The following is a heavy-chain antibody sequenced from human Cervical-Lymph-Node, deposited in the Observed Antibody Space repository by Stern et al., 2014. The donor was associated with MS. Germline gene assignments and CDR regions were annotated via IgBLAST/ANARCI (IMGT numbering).Heavy chain of an antibody. CDR2: IYSSGYT. CDR3: AKESGTVAA. J-gene: IGHJ4*02. Sequence: QVQLQESGPGQVRPSQTLSLTCTVSGGSINSGAYYWNWIRQSAGKGLEWIGHIYSSGYTNYNPSLKSRVTIAIDTSRNQFSLKVTSVTAADTAVYYCAKESGTVAAWGQGTLVTVSS. D-gene: IGHD4-23*01. V-gene: IGHV4-61*02. CDR1: GGSINSGAYY.